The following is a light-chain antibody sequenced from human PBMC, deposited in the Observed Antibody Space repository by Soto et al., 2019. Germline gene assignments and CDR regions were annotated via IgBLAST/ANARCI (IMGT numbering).Light chain of an antibody. CDR3: SSYTSSSSYV. J-gene: IGLJ1*01. CDR2: DVS. Sequence: QSALTQPASGSGSPGQSITISCTGTSSDVGAYQYVSWYQQHPGKAPKLMIYDVSNRPSGVSNRFSGSKSGNTASLTISGLQAEDEADYYCSSYTSSSSYVFGTGTKVTVL. CDR1: SSDVGAYQY. V-gene: IGLV2-14*03.